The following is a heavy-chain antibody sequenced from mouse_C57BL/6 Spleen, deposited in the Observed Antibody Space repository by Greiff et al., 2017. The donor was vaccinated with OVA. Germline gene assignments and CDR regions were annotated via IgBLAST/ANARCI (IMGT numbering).Heavy chain of an antibody. CDR3: APYYYGSSLGYFDV. CDR2: IDPANGNT. CDR1: GFNIKNTY. J-gene: IGHJ1*03. D-gene: IGHD1-1*01. Sequence: VQLKQSVAELVRPGASVKLSCTASGFNIKNTYMHWVKQRPEQGLEWIGRIDPANGNTKNAPKFQGKATITADTSSNTAYLQLSSLTSEDTAIYYCAPYYYGSSLGYFDVWGTGTTVTVSS. V-gene: IGHV14-3*01.